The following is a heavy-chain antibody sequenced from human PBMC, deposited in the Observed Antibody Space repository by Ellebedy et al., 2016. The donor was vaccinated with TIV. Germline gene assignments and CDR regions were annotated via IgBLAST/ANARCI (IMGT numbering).Heavy chain of an antibody. D-gene: IGHD3-3*01. CDR1: GGSISSGGYY. J-gene: IGHJ3*02. CDR3: ARRKITVFGETDAFDI. Sequence: MPSETLSLTCTVSGGSISSGGYYWSWIRQHPGKGLEWIGYIYYSGSTYYNPSLESRVTISLDTSKNQFSLKLSSVTAADTAVYYCARRKITVFGETDAFDIWGQGTVVTVSS. V-gene: IGHV4-31*03. CDR2: IYYSGST.